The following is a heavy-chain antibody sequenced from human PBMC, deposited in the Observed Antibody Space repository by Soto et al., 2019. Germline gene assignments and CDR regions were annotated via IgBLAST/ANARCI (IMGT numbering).Heavy chain of an antibody. CDR1: GGTFSSYA. V-gene: IGHV1-69*06. CDR3: ASSDTSWGYYYYGMDV. D-gene: IGHD3-16*01. CDR2: IIPIFGTA. J-gene: IGHJ6*02. Sequence: QVQLVQSGAEVKKPGSSVKVSCKASGGTFSSYAISWVRQAPEQGLEWMGGIIPIFGTANYAQKFQGRVTITADKSTSTAYMELSSLRSEDTAVYYCASSDTSWGYYYYGMDVWGQGTTVTVSS.